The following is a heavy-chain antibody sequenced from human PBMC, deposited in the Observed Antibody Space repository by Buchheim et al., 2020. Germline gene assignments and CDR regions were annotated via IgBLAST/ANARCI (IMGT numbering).Heavy chain of an antibody. CDR3: ARATVGYCSGDSCSSWFDP. D-gene: IGHD2-15*01. V-gene: IGHV4-30-4*08. CDR2: IYHTGST. J-gene: IGHJ5*02. Sequence: QVQLQASGPGVIKPSQTLSLTCIVSSGSVRSGNYYWTWIRQAPGKGLEWIGYIYHTGSTHYNPSLKSRLTITVDVSEDQFSLKLTSVTAADTGVYYCARATVGYCSGDSCSSWFDPWGQGTL. CDR1: SGSVRSGNYY.